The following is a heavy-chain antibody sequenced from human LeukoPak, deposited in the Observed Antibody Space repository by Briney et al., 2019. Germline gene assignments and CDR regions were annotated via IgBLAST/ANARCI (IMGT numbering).Heavy chain of an antibody. V-gene: IGHV4-34*01. CDR3: ARVVRQSYYYGMDV. Sequence: SETLSLTCAVYGGSFSGYYWSWIRQPPGKGLEWIGEINHSGSTNYNPSLKSRVTISVDTSKNQFSLKLSSVTAADTAVYYCARVVRQSYYYGMDVWGKGTTVTVSS. CDR2: INHSGST. J-gene: IGHJ6*04. D-gene: IGHD2-8*01. CDR1: GGSFSGYY.